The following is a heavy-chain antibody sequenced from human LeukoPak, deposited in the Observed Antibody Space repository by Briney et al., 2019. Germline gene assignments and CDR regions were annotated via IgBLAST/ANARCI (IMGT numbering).Heavy chain of an antibody. Sequence: PGGSLRLSCAASGFTFSSYAMHWVRQAPGKGLEWVAVISYDGSNKYYADSVKGRFTISRDNAKNSLYLQMNSLRAEDTAVYYCARDKYDYGNFDYWGQGTLVTVSS. D-gene: IGHD4-17*01. V-gene: IGHV3-30-3*01. CDR3: ARDKYDYGNFDY. CDR2: ISYDGSNK. CDR1: GFTFSSYA. J-gene: IGHJ4*02.